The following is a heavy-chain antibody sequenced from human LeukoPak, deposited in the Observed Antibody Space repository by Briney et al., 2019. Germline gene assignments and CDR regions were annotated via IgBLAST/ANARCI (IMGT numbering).Heavy chain of an antibody. CDR1: GFPFSAYW. CDR2: IKEDGSVQ. V-gene: IGHV3-7*01. J-gene: IGHJ6*04. Sequence: GGSLRLSCTASGFPFSAYWISWVRQAPGKGLEWVANIKEDGSVQDYADSVKGRFTISRDNAKNTLYLQMNSLRVDDTGVYYCVGQLLRVVWGKGTTVTVSS. D-gene: IGHD2-2*01. CDR3: VGQLLRVV.